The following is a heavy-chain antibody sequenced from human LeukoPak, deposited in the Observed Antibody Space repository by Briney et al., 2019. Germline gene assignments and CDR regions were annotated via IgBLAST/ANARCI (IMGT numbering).Heavy chain of an antibody. D-gene: IGHD5-24*01. V-gene: IGHV3-30-3*01. Sequence: PGRSLRLSCAASGFTFSSYAMHWVRQAPGKGLEWMAVISYDGSNKYYADSVKGRFTISRDNSKNTLYLQMNSLRAEDTAVYYCARDREDGYNYYFDYWGQGTLVTVSS. CDR2: ISYDGSNK. CDR1: GFTFSSYA. J-gene: IGHJ4*02. CDR3: ARDREDGYNYYFDY.